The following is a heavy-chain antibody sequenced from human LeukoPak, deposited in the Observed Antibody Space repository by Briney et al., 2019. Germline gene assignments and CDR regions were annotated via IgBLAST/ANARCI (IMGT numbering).Heavy chain of an antibody. CDR3: ARHTRELLPPVYYFDY. Sequence: SETLSLTCTVSGGSISSSSYYWGWIRQPPGKGLEWLGSIYYSGSTYYNPSLKSRVTISVDTSKNQFSLKLSSVTAADTAVYYCARHTRELLPPVYYFDYWGQGTLVTVSS. V-gene: IGHV4-39*01. CDR1: GGSISSSSYY. J-gene: IGHJ4*02. CDR2: IYYSGST. D-gene: IGHD1-26*01.